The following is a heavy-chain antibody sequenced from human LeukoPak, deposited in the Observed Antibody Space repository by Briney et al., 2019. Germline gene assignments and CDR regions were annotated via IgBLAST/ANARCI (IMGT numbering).Heavy chain of an antibody. CDR2: ISGDGTAR. D-gene: IGHD3-10*01. V-gene: IGHV3-74*01. CDR1: GFTSSSYW. J-gene: IGHJ5*02. CDR3: VRGRGSYGWFDP. Sequence: TGGSLRLSCAASGFTSSSYWMHWVRQVPGKGLVWVSRISGDGTARNYADSVKGRFTISRDDAKNTVDLQMNSLRGEDTAVYNCVRGRGSYGWFDPWGQGTLVTVSS.